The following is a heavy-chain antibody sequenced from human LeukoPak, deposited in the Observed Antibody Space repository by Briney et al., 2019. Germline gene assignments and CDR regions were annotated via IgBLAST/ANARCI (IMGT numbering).Heavy chain of an antibody. CDR3: ARGGQGVYYDSSGYYPFDY. CDR2: ISAYNGNT. V-gene: IGHV1-18*01. CDR1: GYTFTSYG. D-gene: IGHD3-22*01. J-gene: IGHJ4*02. Sequence: ASVKVSCKASGYTFTSYGISWVRQAPGQGLEWIGWISAYNGNTNYAQKLQGRVTMTTDTSTSTAYMELRSLRSDDTAVYYCARGGQGVYYDSSGYYPFDYWGQGTLVTVSS.